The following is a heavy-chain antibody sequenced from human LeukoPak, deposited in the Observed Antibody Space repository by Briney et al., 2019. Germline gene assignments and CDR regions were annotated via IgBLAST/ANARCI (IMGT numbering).Heavy chain of an antibody. CDR3: ARGGPQQLPLDY. J-gene: IGHJ4*02. D-gene: IGHD6-13*01. CDR1: GVSISSSSYY. CDR2: IYYSGST. Sequence: PSETLSLTCAVSGVSISSSSYYWSWLRPPPGKGLEWIGYIYYSGSTNYNPSLKSRVTISVDTSKNQFSLKLSSVTAADTAVYYCARGGPQQLPLDYWGQGTLVTVSS. V-gene: IGHV4-61*01.